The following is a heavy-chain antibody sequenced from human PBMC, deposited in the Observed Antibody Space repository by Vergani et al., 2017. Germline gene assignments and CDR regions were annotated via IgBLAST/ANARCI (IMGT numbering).Heavy chain of an antibody. Sequence: VQLVQSGAEVKKPGSSVKVSCKASGGTFSSYAISWVRQAPGKGLEWVSAISGSGGSTYYADSVKGRFTISRDNSKNTLYLQMNSLRAEDTAVYYCAKTGQINYDILTGYYVNPHYGGLLDYWGQGTLVTVSS. CDR2: ISGSGGST. J-gene: IGHJ4*02. V-gene: IGHV3-23*04. D-gene: IGHD3-9*01. CDR3: AKTGQINYDILTGYYVNPHYGGLLDY. CDR1: GGTFSSYA.